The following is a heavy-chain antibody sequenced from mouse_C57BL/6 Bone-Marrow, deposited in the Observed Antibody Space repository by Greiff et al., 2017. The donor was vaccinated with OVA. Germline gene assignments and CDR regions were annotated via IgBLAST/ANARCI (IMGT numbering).Heavy chain of an antibody. V-gene: IGHV3-8*01. CDR1: GYSITSDY. Sequence: VQLKESGPGLAKPSQTLSLTCSVTGYSITSDYWNWIRKFPGNKLEYMGYISYSGSTYYNSSLKSRISITRDTAKNQYYLQLNSVTTEDTATYYCARYESYYGYYFDYWGQGTTLTVSS. CDR3: ARYESYYGYYFDY. D-gene: IGHD2-2*01. J-gene: IGHJ2*01. CDR2: ISYSGST.